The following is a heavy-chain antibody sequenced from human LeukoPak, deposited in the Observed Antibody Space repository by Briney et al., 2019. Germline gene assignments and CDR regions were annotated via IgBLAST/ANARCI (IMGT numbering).Heavy chain of an antibody. CDR1: GGSISSYY. D-gene: IGHD2-8*01. J-gene: IGHJ4*02. CDR2: IYYSGST. V-gene: IGHV4-59*01. CDR3: ARNGHDRPFDY. Sequence: SETLSLTCTVSGGSISSYYWSWIRQPPGKGLEWIGYIYYSGSTNYNPSLKSRVTISVDTSKNQFSLKLSSVTAADTAVYYCARNGHDRPFDYWGQGTLVTVSS.